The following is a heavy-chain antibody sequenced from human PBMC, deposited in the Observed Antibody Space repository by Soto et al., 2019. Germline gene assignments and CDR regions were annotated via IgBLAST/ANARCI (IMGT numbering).Heavy chain of an antibody. V-gene: IGHV1-69*13. CDR1: GGTFSSYA. CDR2: IIPIFGTA. J-gene: IGHJ5*02. CDR3: ARTVNCSGGSCYSTLNWFDP. D-gene: IGHD2-15*01. Sequence: SVKVSCKASGGTFSSYAISWVRQAPGQGLEWMGGIIPIFGTANYAQKFQGRVTTTADESTSTAYMELSNLRSEDTAVYYCARTVNCSGGSCYSTLNWFDPWGQGTLVTVSS.